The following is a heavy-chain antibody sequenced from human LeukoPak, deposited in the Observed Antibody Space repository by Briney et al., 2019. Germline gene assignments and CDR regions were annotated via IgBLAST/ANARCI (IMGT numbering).Heavy chain of an antibody. CDR3: ARDNAVH. Sequence: GGSLRLSCAASGFIFSSDVMHWVRQAPGKGLEWVGLIRHDGSNEYKESVKGRFTISRDNSKNTLYLQMSSLRSDDTAVYYCARDNAVHWGQGTLVTVSS. CDR1: GFIFSSDV. V-gene: IGHV3-30*02. D-gene: IGHD2-8*01. CDR2: IRHDGSNE. J-gene: IGHJ4*02.